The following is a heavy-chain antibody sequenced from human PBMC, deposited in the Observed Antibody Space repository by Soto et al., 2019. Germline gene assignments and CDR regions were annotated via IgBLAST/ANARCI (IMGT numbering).Heavy chain of an antibody. Sequence: GGSLRLSCAASGFTFSSYGMHWVRQAPGKGLEWVAVISYDGSNKYYADSVKGRFTISRDNSKNTLYLQMNSLRAEDTAVYYCANAHYYDTWTIGYFDYWGQGTLVTVSS. CDR3: ANAHYYDTWTIGYFDY. CDR1: GFTFSSYG. J-gene: IGHJ4*02. V-gene: IGHV3-30*18. CDR2: ISYDGSNK. D-gene: IGHD3-22*01.